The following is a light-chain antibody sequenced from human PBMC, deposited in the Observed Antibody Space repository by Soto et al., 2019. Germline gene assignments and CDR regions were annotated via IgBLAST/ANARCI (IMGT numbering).Light chain of an antibody. CDR2: YDS. Sequence: SYELTQPPSVSVAPGKTARITCGGNNIGSKSVHWYQQKPGQAPVLVIYYDSDRPSGIPERFSGSNSGHTATLASRRVEVGDEDDCCCQVWDRSSDHHVVCGGGSTVTVL. CDR1: NIGSKS. V-gene: IGLV3-21*04. J-gene: IGLJ2*01. CDR3: QVWDRSSDHHVV.